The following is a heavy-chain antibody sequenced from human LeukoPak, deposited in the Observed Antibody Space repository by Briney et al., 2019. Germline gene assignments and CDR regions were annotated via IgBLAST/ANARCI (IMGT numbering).Heavy chain of an antibody. CDR1: GFTVSSNY. Sequence: GGSLRLSCAASGFTVSSNYMNWVRQAPGKGLEWVAVIWYDGRNKFYADSLKGRFTISRDNSKNTLYLQMNSLRAEDTAVYYCARVNRGDAFDIWGQGTLVTVSS. CDR3: ARVNRGDAFDI. CDR2: IWYDGRNK. V-gene: IGHV3-33*08. J-gene: IGHJ3*02. D-gene: IGHD3-16*02.